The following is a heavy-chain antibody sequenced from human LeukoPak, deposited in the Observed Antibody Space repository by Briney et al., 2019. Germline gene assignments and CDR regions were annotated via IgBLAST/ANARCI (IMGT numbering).Heavy chain of an antibody. CDR3: ARVTAAAGTDY. V-gene: IGHV4-31*03. CDR1: GGSVSSGGYY. J-gene: IGHJ4*02. D-gene: IGHD6-13*01. CDR2: IYYSGNA. Sequence: SETLSLTCTVSGGSVSSGGYYWSWIRQHPGKGLEWIGYIYYSGNAYYNPSLKSRVTISVDTSKNQFSLKLSSVTAADTAVYYCARVTAAAGTDYWGQGTLVTVSS.